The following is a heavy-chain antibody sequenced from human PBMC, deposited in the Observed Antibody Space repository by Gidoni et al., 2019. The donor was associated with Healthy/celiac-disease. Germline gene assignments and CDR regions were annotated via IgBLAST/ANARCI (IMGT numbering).Heavy chain of an antibody. CDR2: ISSSSSYI. CDR3: ARDIRVAAAAPGGMDV. CDR1: GFTFSTYS. V-gene: IGHV3-21*01. J-gene: IGHJ6*02. D-gene: IGHD6-13*01. Sequence: EVQLVESGGGLVKPGWSLRLSCAASGFTFSTYSMNWVRQAPGKGLEWVSSISSSSSYIYYADSVKGRFTISRDNAKNSLYLQMNSLRAEDTAVYYCARDIRVAAAAPGGMDVWGQGTTVTVSS.